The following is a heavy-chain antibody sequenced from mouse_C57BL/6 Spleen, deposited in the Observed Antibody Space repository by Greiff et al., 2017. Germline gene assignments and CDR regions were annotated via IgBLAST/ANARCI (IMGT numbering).Heavy chain of an antibody. J-gene: IGHJ3*01. D-gene: IGHD2-3*01. Sequence: EVQRVQSEGGLVKPGSSVKLSCKASGFTFTDYSMAWVRQGPEKGLEWVANINYDGGSTYYLDNLKSHFIISRDNAKNILYLQMRSLKSEDTATYYCAREGSYDGFAYWGQGTLVTVSA. CDR1: GFTFTDYS. CDR3: AREGSYDGFAY. CDR2: INYDGGST. V-gene: IGHV5-16*01.